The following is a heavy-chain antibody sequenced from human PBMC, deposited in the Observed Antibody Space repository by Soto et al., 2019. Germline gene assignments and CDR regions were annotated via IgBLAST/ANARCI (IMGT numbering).Heavy chain of an antibody. CDR1: RFTSGYHA. J-gene: IGHJ5*01. CDR3: VYWVHDHCES. V-gene: IGHV3-23*01. Sequence: GGSLRLSCAASRFTSGYHAMNWVRQAPGKGLELVSTMSSNGENAHYADSVNGRFIISSDNASNTVGLQMNSLSVQDTAIYYCVYWVHDHCESWGQGTLVSTSS. D-gene: IGHD1-1*01. CDR2: MSSNGENA.